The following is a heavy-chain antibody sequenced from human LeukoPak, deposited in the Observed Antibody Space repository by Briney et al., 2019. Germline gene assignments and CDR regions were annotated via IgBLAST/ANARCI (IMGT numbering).Heavy chain of an antibody. CDR1: GGSISSYY. CDR3: ARQTYYYDSSGFGPHYYFDY. Sequence: SETLSLTCTVSGGSISSYYWSWIRQPPGKGLEWIGYIYTSGSTNYNPSLKSRVTISVDTSKNQSSLKLSSVTAADTAVYYCARQTYYYDSSGFGPHYYFDYWGQGTLVTVSS. J-gene: IGHJ4*02. CDR2: IYTSGST. D-gene: IGHD3-22*01. V-gene: IGHV4-4*09.